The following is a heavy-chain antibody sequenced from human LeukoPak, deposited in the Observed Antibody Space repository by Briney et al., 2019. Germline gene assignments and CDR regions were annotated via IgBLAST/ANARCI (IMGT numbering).Heavy chain of an antibody. CDR1: GDIVSSNSVT. V-gene: IGHV6-1*01. Sequence: SQTLSLTCAISGDIVSSNSVTWNWIRQSPSRGLEWLGRTYYRSKWYNEYAVSVKSRITINPDTSKNQFSLQLNSVTPEDTAVYYCARGFYYTGMDVWGQGTTVTVSS. D-gene: IGHD3-10*01. CDR3: ARGFYYTGMDV. CDR2: TYYRSKWYN. J-gene: IGHJ6*02.